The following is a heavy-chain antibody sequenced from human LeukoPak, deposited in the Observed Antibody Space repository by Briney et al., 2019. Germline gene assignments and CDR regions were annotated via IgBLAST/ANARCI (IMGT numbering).Heavy chain of an antibody. Sequence: GGSLRLSCAASGFTFSSYWMSWVRQAPGKGLEWVANIKQDGSEKYYVDSVKGRFTISRDNAKNSLYLQMNSLRAEDTAVYYCARAGLLRYFDWLPGDLDYWGRGTLVTVSS. CDR2: IKQDGSEK. CDR3: ARAGLLRYFDWLPGDLDY. D-gene: IGHD3-9*01. V-gene: IGHV3-7*01. J-gene: IGHJ4*02. CDR1: GFTFSSYW.